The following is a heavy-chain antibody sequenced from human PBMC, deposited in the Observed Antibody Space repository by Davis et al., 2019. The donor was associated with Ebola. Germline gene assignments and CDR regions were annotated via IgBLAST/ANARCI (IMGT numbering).Heavy chain of an antibody. CDR3: ARGLYGWYYFDY. J-gene: IGHJ4*02. V-gene: IGHV1-2*06. CDR2: ISPNSGGT. CDR1: EYTFTGHY. Sequence: AASVKVSCKASEYTFTGHYIHWVRQAPGQGLEWMGRISPNSGGTNYAQKFQGRVTMTRDTSISTAYMELSRLTSDDTAVYYCARGLYGWYYFDYWGQGTLVTVSS. D-gene: IGHD6-19*01.